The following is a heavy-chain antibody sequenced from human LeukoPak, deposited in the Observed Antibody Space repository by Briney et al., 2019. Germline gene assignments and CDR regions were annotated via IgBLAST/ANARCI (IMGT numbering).Heavy chain of an antibody. CDR3: ARSWFGEQYYYYYMDV. Sequence: ASVKVSCTASGGTFSIYAISWVRQAPGQGLEWMGGIIPIFGTANYAQKFQGRVTITADESTSTAYMELSSLRSEDTAVYYCARSWFGEQYYYYYMDVWGKGTTVTISS. J-gene: IGHJ6*03. CDR2: IIPIFGTA. V-gene: IGHV1-69*13. CDR1: GGTFSIYA. D-gene: IGHD3-10*01.